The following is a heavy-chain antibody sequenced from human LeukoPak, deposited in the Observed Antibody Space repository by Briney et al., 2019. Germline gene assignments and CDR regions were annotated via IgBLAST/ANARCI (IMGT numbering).Heavy chain of an antibody. J-gene: IGHJ5*02. CDR1: GFTFSDYY. CDR3: AKDPPFGYCGGDCWDPNWFDP. Sequence: PGGSLRLSCAASGFTFSDYYMSWIRQAPGKGLEWVSYISSASSYTNYADSVKGRFTISRDNAKNSLFLQMSSLRAEDTAVYYCAKDPPFGYCGGDCWDPNWFDPWGQGTLVTVSS. D-gene: IGHD2-21*02. CDR2: ISSASSYT. V-gene: IGHV3-11*05.